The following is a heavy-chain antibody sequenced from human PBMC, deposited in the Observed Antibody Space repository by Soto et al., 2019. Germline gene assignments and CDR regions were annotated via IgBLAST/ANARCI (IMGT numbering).Heavy chain of an antibody. CDR1: GFTFSSYA. CDR3: TRVFYHASVYGTTVYYSHSDF. J-gene: IGHJ4*02. CDR2: ISGAGDST. Sequence: EVQLLESGGGLGQPGGSLRLSCAASGFTFSSYAMRWVRQAPGKGLEWVSGISGAGDSTYYADSVKGRFTISRDRSKNTLYLQMNSLRAEDTAVYYCTRVFYHASVYGTTVYYSHSDFWGQGTLVTVSS. V-gene: IGHV3-23*01. D-gene: IGHD3-22*01.